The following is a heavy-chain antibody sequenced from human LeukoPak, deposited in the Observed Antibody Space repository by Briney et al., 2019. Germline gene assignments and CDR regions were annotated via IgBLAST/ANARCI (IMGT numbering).Heavy chain of an antibody. CDR3: ARDLEYSTTFDY. D-gene: IGHD6-6*01. V-gene: IGHV3-48*04. CDR1: GFLFSSYS. CDR2: ISSSSSTI. Sequence: GGSLRLSCVGSGFLFSSYSMNWVRQAPGKGLEWFSYISSSSSTIYYADSVKGRFTISRDNAKNSLYLQMNSLRAEDTAVYYCARDLEYSTTFDYWGQGTLVTVSS. J-gene: IGHJ4*02.